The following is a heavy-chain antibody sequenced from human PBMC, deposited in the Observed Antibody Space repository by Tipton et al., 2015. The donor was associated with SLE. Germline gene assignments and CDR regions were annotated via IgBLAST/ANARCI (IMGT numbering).Heavy chain of an antibody. CDR3: ARRAVALNPFDY. J-gene: IGHJ4*02. CDR1: GGSISSGSYY. D-gene: IGHD6-19*01. Sequence: TLSLICTVSGGSISSGSYYWSWIRQPAGKGLEWIGRIYTSGSTNYNPSLKSRVTISVDTSKNQFSLKLSSVTAADTAVYYCARRAVALNPFDYWGQGTLVTVSS. V-gene: IGHV4-61*02. CDR2: IYTSGST.